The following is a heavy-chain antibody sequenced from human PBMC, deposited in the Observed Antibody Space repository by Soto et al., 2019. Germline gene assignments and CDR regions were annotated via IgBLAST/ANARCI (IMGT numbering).Heavy chain of an antibody. Sequence: PSETLSLTCTVSGGSISSYYWSWIRQPPGKGLEWIGYIYYSGSTNYNPSLKSRVTISLDTSKNQFSLNLSSVTAADTAVYYCARGYGNLRLTDYWGQGTLVTVSS. CDR2: IYYSGST. CDR1: GGSISSYY. CDR3: ARGYGNLRLTDY. J-gene: IGHJ4*02. D-gene: IGHD5-12*01. V-gene: IGHV4-59*01.